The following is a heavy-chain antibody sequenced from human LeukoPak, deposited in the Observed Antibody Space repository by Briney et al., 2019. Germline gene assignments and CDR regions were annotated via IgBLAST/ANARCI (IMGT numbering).Heavy chain of an antibody. J-gene: IGHJ6*04. V-gene: IGHV4-34*01. CDR2: INHSGST. Sequence: PSETLSLTCAVYGGSFSGYYWSWIRQPPGKGLEWIGEINHSGSTNYNPSLKSRVTISVDTSKNQFSLKLSSVTAADTAVYYCVRGILTVDVWGKGTTVTVSS. D-gene: IGHD3-9*01. CDR3: VRGILTVDV. CDR1: GGSFSGYY.